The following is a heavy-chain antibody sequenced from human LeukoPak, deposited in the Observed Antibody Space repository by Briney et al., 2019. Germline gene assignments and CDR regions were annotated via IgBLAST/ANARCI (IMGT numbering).Heavy chain of an antibody. CDR3: AIPYDSSGYYSDAFDI. V-gene: IGHV3-11*03. CDR2: ISSSSSYT. CDR1: GFTFSDYY. D-gene: IGHD3-22*01. Sequence: GGSLKLSCAASGFTFSDYYTSWIRQAPGKVLEWVSYISSSSSYTNYADSVKGRFTISRDNAKNSLYLQMNSLRAEDTAVYYCAIPYDSSGYYSDAFDIWGQGTMVTVSS. J-gene: IGHJ3*02.